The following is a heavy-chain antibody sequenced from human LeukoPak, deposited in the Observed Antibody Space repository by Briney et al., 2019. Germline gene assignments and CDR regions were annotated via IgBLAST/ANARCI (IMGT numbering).Heavy chain of an antibody. CDR1: GGSISSSSYY. Sequence: PSETLSLTCTVSGGSISSSSYYWGWIRQPPGKGLEWIGSIYYSGSTYYNPSLKSRVTISVDTSKNHFSLKLSSVTAADTAVYYCARLSRKDYGDYSDYWGQGTLVTVSS. J-gene: IGHJ4*02. CDR2: IYYSGST. CDR3: ARLSRKDYGDYSDY. V-gene: IGHV4-39*01. D-gene: IGHD4-17*01.